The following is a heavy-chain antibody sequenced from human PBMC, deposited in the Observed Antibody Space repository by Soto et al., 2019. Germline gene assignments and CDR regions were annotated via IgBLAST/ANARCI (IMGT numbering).Heavy chain of an antibody. Sequence: QVQLVQSGAEVKKPGSSVKVSCKASGGTFSSYAISWVRQAPGQGLEWMGGIIPIFGTADYAQKFQGRVTITADESTSTAYVQLSSLRSEDTAVYNCAKNPVNYYYGMDVWGQGTTVTVSS. CDR3: AKNPVNYYYGMDV. V-gene: IGHV1-69*12. CDR1: GGTFSSYA. J-gene: IGHJ6*02. CDR2: IIPIFGTA.